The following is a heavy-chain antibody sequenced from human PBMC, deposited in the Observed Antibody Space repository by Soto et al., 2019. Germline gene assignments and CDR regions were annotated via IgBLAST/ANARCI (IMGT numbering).Heavy chain of an antibody. V-gene: IGHV3-11*01. D-gene: IGHD3-10*01. CDR1: GFTFSDYY. CDR2: ISSSGSTI. CDR3: ARDLTLWFGELLYRWFDP. J-gene: IGHJ5*02. Sequence: QVQLVESGGGLVKPGGSLRLSCAASGFTFSDYYMSWIRQAPGKGLEWVSYISSSGSTIYYADSVKGRFTISRDNAKNSLYPQMNSLRAEDTAVYYCARDLTLWFGELLYRWFDPWGQGTLVTVSS.